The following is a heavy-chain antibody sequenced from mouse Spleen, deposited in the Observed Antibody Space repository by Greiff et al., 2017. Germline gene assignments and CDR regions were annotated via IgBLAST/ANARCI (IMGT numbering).Heavy chain of an antibody. CDR3: ARGYDYGWFAY. J-gene: IGHJ3*01. V-gene: IGHV3-6*01. D-gene: IGHD2-4*01. Sequence: DVQLVESGPGLVKPSQSLSLTCSVTGYSITSGYYWNWIRQCPGNKLEWMGYISYDGSNNYNPSLKNRISITRDTSKNQFFLKLNSVTTEDTATYYCARGYDYGWFAYWGQGTLVTVSA. CDR2: ISYDGSN. CDR1: GYSITSGYY.